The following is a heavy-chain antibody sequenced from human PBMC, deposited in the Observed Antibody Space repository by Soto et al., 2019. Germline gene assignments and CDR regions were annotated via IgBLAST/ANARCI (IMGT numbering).Heavy chain of an antibody. CDR2: ISPIFGTA. V-gene: IGHV1-69*13. D-gene: IGHD5-12*01. CDR1: GGTFSSYA. Sequence: SVKLSCKASGGTFSSYAISWVRQAPGQALEWMGGISPIFGTANYAQKFQGRVTITADESTSTAYMELSSLRSEDTAVYYCARGRDSGYALWAHPLFWGQGTLVIVSS. CDR3: ARGRDSGYALWAHPLF. J-gene: IGHJ4*02.